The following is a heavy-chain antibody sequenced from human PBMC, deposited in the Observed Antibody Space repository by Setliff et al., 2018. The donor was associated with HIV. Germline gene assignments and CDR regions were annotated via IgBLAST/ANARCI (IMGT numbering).Heavy chain of an antibody. Sequence: ASVKVSCKASGYTFTSYDISWVRQAPGQGLEWMGWMSTYNGNTNYAQKVQGRVTMTTDTSTSTAYMELRSLRSDDTAVYYCARGGPPRVATLYWFDPWGQGTLVTVSS. CDR3: ARGGPPRVATLYWFDP. J-gene: IGHJ5*02. CDR1: GYTFTSYD. CDR2: MSTYNGNT. V-gene: IGHV1-18*01. D-gene: IGHD2-15*01.